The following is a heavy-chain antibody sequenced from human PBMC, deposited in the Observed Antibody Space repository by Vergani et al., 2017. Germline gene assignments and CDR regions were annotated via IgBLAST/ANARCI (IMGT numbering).Heavy chain of an antibody. D-gene: IGHD3-22*01. Sequence: QVQLQESGPGLVKPSETLSLTCAVSGYSISSGYYWGWIRQPPGKGLEWIGSIYHSGSTYYNPSLKSRVTISVDTSKNQFSLKLSSVTAADTAVYYCARLGASSGYFAVRLVIDYWGQGTLVTVSS. CDR1: GYSISSGYY. J-gene: IGHJ4*02. V-gene: IGHV4-38-2*01. CDR3: ARLGASSGYFAVRLVIDY. CDR2: IYHSGST.